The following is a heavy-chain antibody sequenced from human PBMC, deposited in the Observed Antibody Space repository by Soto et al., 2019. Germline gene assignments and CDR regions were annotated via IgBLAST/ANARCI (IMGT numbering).Heavy chain of an antibody. CDR2: IRGSGDRT. D-gene: IGHD6-13*01. CDR1: GFTFSTYS. J-gene: IGHJ4*02. Sequence: EVQLLESGGGLVQPGGSLRLSCAASGFTFSTYSMTWVRQAPGKGLEWVSGIRGSGDRTYYADSVKGRFTISRDNSKNPLYLQMNSLTVEDTAIYYCAAGMDPDYWGQGTLVTVSS. V-gene: IGHV3-23*01. CDR3: AAGMDPDY.